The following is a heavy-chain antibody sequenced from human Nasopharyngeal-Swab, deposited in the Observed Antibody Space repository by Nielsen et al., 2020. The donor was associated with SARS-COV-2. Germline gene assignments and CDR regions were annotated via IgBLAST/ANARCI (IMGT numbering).Heavy chain of an antibody. CDR3: AKAYCSGAGCDYFAY. V-gene: IGHV3-23*01. D-gene: IGHD2-15*01. Sequence: EYLKISCAAAGFNFGSCAMNWVRQAPGKGLEWVATITDSGRTTYYPDSVKGRFTISRDNPRNPLFLQMYSRNPEASAENYCAKAYCSGAGCDYFAYSSRSTMVTVSS. CDR1: GFNFGSCA. J-gene: IGHJ4*02. CDR2: ITDSGRTT.